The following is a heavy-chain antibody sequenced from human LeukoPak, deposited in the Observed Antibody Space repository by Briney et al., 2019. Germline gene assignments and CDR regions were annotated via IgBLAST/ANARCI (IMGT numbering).Heavy chain of an antibody. CDR3: ARVRFNYYGSGSYIDY. Sequence: ASVKVSCKASGYTFTSYAMHWVRQAPGQRLEWMGWINAGNGNTKYSQKFQGRVTITRDTSASTAYMGLSSLRSEDTAVYYCARVRFNYYGSGSYIDYWGQGTLVTVSS. V-gene: IGHV1-3*01. CDR1: GYTFTSYA. D-gene: IGHD3-10*01. J-gene: IGHJ4*02. CDR2: INAGNGNT.